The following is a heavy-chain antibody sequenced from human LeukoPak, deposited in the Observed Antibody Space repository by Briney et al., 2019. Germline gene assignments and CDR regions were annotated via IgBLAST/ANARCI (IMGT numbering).Heavy chain of an antibody. V-gene: IGHV4-4*07. D-gene: IGHD3-9*01. CDR3: ARGGYYDILTGFDPADY. Sequence: SETLSLTCTVSGGSISSYYWSWIRQPAGKGLEWIGRIYTSGSTNYNPSLKSRVTMSVDTSKNQFSLKLSSVTAADTAVYYCARGGYYDILTGFDPADYWGQGTLVTVSS. J-gene: IGHJ4*02. CDR1: GGSISSYY. CDR2: IYTSGST.